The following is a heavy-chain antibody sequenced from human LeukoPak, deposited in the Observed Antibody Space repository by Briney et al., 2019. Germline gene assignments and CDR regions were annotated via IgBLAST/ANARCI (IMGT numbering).Heavy chain of an antibody. D-gene: IGHD2-2*03. CDR2: IKQDGSEK. J-gene: IGHJ2*01. CDR1: GFTFSSYW. V-gene: IGHV3-7*01. CDR3: VTDSARWILGGHWYFDL. Sequence: GGSLRLSCAASGFTFSSYWMSWVRQAPGKGLEWVANIKQDGSEKYYVDSVKGRFTISRDNAKNSLYLQMNSLRAEDTAVYYCVTDSARWILGGHWYFDLWGRGTLVTVSS.